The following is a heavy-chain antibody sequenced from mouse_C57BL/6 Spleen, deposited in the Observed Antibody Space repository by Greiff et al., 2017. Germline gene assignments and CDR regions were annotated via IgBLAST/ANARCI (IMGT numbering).Heavy chain of an antibody. CDR3: ARGSSGYRSLAY. CDR2: IYPGDGDT. CDR1: GYAFSSYW. D-gene: IGHD3-2*02. V-gene: IGHV1-80*01. J-gene: IGHJ3*01. Sequence: VQLQESGAELVKPGASVKISCKASGYAFSSYWMNWVKQRPGKGLEWIGQIYPGDGDTNYNGKFKGKATLTADKSSSTAYMQLSSLTSEDSAVYFCARGSSGYRSLAYWGQGTLVTVSA.